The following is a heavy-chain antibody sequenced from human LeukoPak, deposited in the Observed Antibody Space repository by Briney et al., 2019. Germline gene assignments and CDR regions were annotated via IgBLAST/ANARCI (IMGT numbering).Heavy chain of an antibody. CDR3: ARGDIVATSIDY. CDR2: IYYSGST. CDR1: GGSISSYY. Sequence: SETLSLTCTVSGGSISSYYWSWIRQPPGKGLEWIGYIYYSGSTNYNPSLKSRVTISVDTSKNQFPLKLSSVTAADTAVYYCARGDIVATSIDYWGQGTLVTVSS. J-gene: IGHJ4*02. V-gene: IGHV4-59*01. D-gene: IGHD5-12*01.